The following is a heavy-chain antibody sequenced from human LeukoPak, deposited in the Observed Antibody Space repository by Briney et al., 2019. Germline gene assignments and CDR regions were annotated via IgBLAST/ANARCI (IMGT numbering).Heavy chain of an antibody. CDR1: GGSISSYY. J-gene: IGHJ4*02. V-gene: IGHV4-59*01. D-gene: IGHD6-13*01. Sequence: SETLSLTCTVSGGSISSYYWSWIRQPPGKGLEWIGYIYYSGSTNYNPSLKSRVTISVDTFKNQFSLKLSSVTAADTAVYYCARDNWQQLVPYGFDYWGQGTLVTVSS. CDR3: ARDNWQQLVPYGFDY. CDR2: IYYSGST.